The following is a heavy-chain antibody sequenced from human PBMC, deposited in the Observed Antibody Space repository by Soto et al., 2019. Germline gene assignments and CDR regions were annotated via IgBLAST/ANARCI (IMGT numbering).Heavy chain of an antibody. CDR3: ATVVVTANYYYYGMDV. J-gene: IGHJ6*02. CDR1: GGTFSSYT. D-gene: IGHD2-21*02. V-gene: IGHV1-69*02. CDR2: IIPILGIA. Sequence: QVPLVQSGAEVKKPGSSVKVSCKASGGTFSSYTISWVRQAPGQGLEWMGRIIPILGIANYAQKFQGRVTITADKSTSTAYMELSSLRSEDTAVYYCATVVVTANYYYYGMDVWGQGTTVTVSS.